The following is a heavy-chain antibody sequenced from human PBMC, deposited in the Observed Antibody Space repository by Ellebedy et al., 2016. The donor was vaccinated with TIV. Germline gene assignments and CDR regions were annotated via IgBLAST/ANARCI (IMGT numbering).Heavy chain of an antibody. CDR3: ARVPPGAYGSGSYFGDDY. J-gene: IGHJ4*02. V-gene: IGHV3-7*01. Sequence: GESLKISCAASGFTFSNYWMNWVRQAPGKGLEWVATIKQDGREKFYVDSVKGRFTISRDNANYVLYLQMNNLRAEDTAVYYCARVPPGAYGSGSYFGDDYWGQGTLVTVSS. CDR1: GFTFSNYW. CDR2: IKQDGREK. D-gene: IGHD3-10*01.